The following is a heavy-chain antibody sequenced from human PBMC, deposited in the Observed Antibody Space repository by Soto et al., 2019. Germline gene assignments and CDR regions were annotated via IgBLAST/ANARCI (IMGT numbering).Heavy chain of an antibody. CDR3: VRDWSFGFDY. V-gene: IGHV3-48*01. CDR1: GFIFTSYN. CDR2: VNTAGTT. Sequence: EVQLVESGGGLVQPGGSLRLSCAASGFIFTSYNMNWARQPPGKGLEWISWVNTAGTTRYADSVEGRFTISRDNADNSLDLQLNSLRVEDTAVYYCVRDWSFGFDYWGQGILVTVSS. D-gene: IGHD3-10*01. J-gene: IGHJ4*02.